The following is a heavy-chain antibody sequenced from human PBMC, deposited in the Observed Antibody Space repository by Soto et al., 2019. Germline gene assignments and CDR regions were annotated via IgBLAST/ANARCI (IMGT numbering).Heavy chain of an antibody. J-gene: IGHJ6*03. V-gene: IGHV4-39*02. CDR2: IYYSGST. Sequence: QLHLQESGPGLVKPSETLSLTCTVSGGSISSNSHNWDWIRQPPGKGLEWIGSIYYSGSTSYNPSLKSRVTISVDTSKNQFSVKLSSVTAADTAVYYCAREWWVRGVIYYMDVWGKGTTVTVSS. CDR3: AREWWVRGVIYYMDV. D-gene: IGHD3-10*01. CDR1: GGSISSNSHN.